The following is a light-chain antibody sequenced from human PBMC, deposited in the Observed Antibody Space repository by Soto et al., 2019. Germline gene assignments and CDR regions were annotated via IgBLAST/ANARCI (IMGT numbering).Light chain of an antibody. Sequence: ERVVTQSPATMSVSPGARAPLSCRASQSVSSNLAWYQQNPGQAPRLLIYGASTRATGIPARFSGSGSGTEFTLTISSLQSEDFAVYYCQQYNNWQTFGQGTKVDIK. CDR2: GAS. CDR1: QSVSSN. J-gene: IGKJ1*01. V-gene: IGKV3-15*01. CDR3: QQYNNWQT.